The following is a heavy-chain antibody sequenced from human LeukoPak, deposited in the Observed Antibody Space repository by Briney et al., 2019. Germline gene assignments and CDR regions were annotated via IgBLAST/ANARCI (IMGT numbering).Heavy chain of an antibody. CDR2: ISSSSSYI. Sequence: KPGGSLRLSCAASGFTFSSYSMNWVRQAPGKGLEWVSSISSSSSYIYYADSVKGRFTISRDNAKNSLYPQMNSLRAEDTAVYYCARAKDDYVAIYYFDYWGQGTLVTVSS. CDR1: GFTFSSYS. V-gene: IGHV3-21*01. J-gene: IGHJ4*02. CDR3: ARAKDDYVAIYYFDY. D-gene: IGHD3-16*01.